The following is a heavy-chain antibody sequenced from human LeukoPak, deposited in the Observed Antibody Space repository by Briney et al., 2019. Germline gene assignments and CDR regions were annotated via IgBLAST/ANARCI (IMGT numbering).Heavy chain of an antibody. Sequence: GGSLRLSCAASKFRFSSYWMSWVRQAPGQGLEWVAIIKEDGSKKYYVDSVKGRFTISRDNAGDSLSLQMNSLRAEDTAVYYCAKNRRASGDYAGAFDYWGQGTLVTVSP. V-gene: IGHV3-7*01. CDR1: KFRFSSYW. D-gene: IGHD4-17*01. CDR2: IKEDGSKK. J-gene: IGHJ4*02. CDR3: AKNRRASGDYAGAFDY.